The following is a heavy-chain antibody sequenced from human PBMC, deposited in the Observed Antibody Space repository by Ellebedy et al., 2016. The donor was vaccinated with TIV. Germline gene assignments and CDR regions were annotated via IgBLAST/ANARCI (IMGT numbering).Heavy chain of an antibody. Sequence: GGSLRLXXAASGFTFSSYGMHWVRQAPGKGLEWVAVIWYDGSNKYYADSVKGRFTISRDNSKNTLYLQMNSLRAEDTAVYYCARKTIAAAGEDAFDIWGQGTMVTVSS. V-gene: IGHV3-33*01. CDR1: GFTFSSYG. CDR3: ARKTIAAAGEDAFDI. D-gene: IGHD6-13*01. CDR2: IWYDGSNK. J-gene: IGHJ3*02.